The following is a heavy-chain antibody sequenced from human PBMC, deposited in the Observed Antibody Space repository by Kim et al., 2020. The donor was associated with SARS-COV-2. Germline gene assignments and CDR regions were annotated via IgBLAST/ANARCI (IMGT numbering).Heavy chain of an antibody. D-gene: IGHD5-12*01. V-gene: IGHV1-8*01. CDR1: GYTFTSYD. J-gene: IGHJ6*03. CDR3: AWGSIVATIFNYYSYMDV. Sequence: ASVKVSCKASGYTFTSYDINWVRQATGQGLEWMGWMNPNSGNTGYAQKFQGRVTMTRNTPISTAYMELSSLRSEDTAVYYWAWGSIVATIFNYYSYMDVWGKGTTVTVSS. CDR2: MNPNSGNT.